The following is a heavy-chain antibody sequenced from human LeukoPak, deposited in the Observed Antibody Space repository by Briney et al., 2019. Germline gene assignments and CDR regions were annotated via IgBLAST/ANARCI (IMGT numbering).Heavy chain of an antibody. J-gene: IGHJ5*02. CDR2: INPNSGGT. CDR1: GYSFTDYY. CDR3: ARADRLHGGPYLIGP. Sequence: ASVKVSRKTSGYSFTDYYMHWVRQAPGQGLEWMGWINPNSGGTSSAQKFQGRVTMTRDTSITTVYMEVSWLTSDDTAIYYCARADRLHGGPYLIGPWGQGTLVTVSS. D-gene: IGHD2-21*01. V-gene: IGHV1-2*02.